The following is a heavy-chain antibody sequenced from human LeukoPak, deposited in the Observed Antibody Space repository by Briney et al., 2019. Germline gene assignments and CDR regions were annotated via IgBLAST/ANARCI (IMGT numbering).Heavy chain of an antibody. J-gene: IGHJ6*04. CDR2: ISSSSSYI. CDR3: ARYCSGGSCYYYYYGMDV. D-gene: IGHD2-15*01. Sequence: GGSLRLSCAASGFTFSSYSMNWVRQAPGKGLEWVSSISSSSSYIYYADSVKGRFTISRDNAKNSLYLQMNRLRAEDTAVYYCARYCSGGSCYYYYYGMDVWGKGTTVTVSS. CDR1: GFTFSSYS. V-gene: IGHV3-21*01.